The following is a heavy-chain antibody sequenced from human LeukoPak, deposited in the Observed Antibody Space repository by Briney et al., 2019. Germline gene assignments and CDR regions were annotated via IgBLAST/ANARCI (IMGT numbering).Heavy chain of an antibody. Sequence: SETLSLTCTVSGGSMSGSFWSWIRQPAGKGLEWIGRIYSSGRTNYNPSLKSRVTMSLDTSKSQFSLKLTSVTAADRAVYYCARAPGGCGGTCPFDYWGQGTLVTVAS. V-gene: IGHV4-4*07. J-gene: IGHJ4*02. D-gene: IGHD2-15*01. CDR2: IYSSGRT. CDR1: GGSMSGSF. CDR3: ARAPGGCGGTCPFDY.